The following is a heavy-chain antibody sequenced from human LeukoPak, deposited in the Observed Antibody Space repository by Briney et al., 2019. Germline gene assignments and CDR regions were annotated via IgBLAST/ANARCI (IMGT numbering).Heavy chain of an antibody. CDR3: LRPDNYDSRGFDY. CDR2: ISGSGGST. D-gene: IGHD3-22*01. V-gene: IGHV3-23*01. Sequence: PGGSLRPSCAASGFTFSSYAMSWVRQAPGKGLEWVSAISGSGGSTYYADSVKGRFTISRDNSKNTLYLQMNSLRAEDTAVYYCLRPDNYDSRGFDYWGQGTLVTVSS. CDR1: GFTFSSYA. J-gene: IGHJ4*02.